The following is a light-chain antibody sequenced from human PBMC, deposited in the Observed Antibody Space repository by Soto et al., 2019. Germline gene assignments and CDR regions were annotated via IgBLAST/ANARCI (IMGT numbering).Light chain of an antibody. J-gene: IGKJ2*01. CDR3: QQTFSRPYT. Sequence: DIQMTQSPSSLSASVGDRVTITCRASQTVRNNLNWYQQKPGKAPELLIYAASTLEPGVPSRFRGSGSGTDFPLTVSSLQPEDFATYHCQQTFSRPYTFGQGTTLQIK. CDR1: QTVRNN. CDR2: AAS. V-gene: IGKV1-39*01.